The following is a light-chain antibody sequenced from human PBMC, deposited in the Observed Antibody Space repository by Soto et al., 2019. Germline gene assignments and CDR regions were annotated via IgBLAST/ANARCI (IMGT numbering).Light chain of an antibody. CDR3: QQRSNWPLT. V-gene: IGKV3-11*01. J-gene: IGKJ4*01. CDR2: DSS. Sequence: VLTQSPATLSLSPGARATLSCRASQTVSSFLAWYQQKPGQAPRLIIHDSSDRATGVPARFSGSGSGTDFTLTISSLEPEDVAVYYCQQRSNWPLTLGGGTKVDI. CDR1: QTVSSF.